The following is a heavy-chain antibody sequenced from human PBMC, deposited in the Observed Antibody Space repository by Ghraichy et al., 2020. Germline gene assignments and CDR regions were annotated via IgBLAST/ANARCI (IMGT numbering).Heavy chain of an antibody. CDR2: ISSSSSYT. J-gene: IGHJ4*02. CDR3: ARDFMVRGVIYYFDY. V-gene: IGHV3-11*06. D-gene: IGHD3-10*01. Sequence: LSLTCAASGFTFSDYYMSWIRQAPGKGLEWVSYISSSSSYTNYADSVKGRFTISRDNAKNSLYLQMNSLRAEDTAVYYCARDFMVRGVIYYFDYWGQGTLVTVSS. CDR1: GFTFSDYY.